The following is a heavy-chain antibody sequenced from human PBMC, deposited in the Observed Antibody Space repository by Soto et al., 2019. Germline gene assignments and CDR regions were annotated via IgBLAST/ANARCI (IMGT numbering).Heavy chain of an antibody. CDR2: IIPLTATA. V-gene: IGHV1-69*13. J-gene: IGHJ4*02. CDR1: GDSFSRFA. Sequence: GASVKVSCKSSGDSFSRFAVSWVRQAPGQGLEWMGGIIPLTATANYIQKFRGRVTITADDSSSTVYMEVSSLRSDDTAVYYCARLGLDLDFDHWGQGTLVTVSS. D-gene: IGHD1-1*01. CDR3: ARLGLDLDFDH.